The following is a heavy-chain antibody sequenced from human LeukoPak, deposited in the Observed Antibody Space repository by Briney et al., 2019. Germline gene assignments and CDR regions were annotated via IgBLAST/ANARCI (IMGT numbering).Heavy chain of an antibody. CDR3: ARDCIAAAGTIDY. Sequence: PGGSLRLSCAASGFTFSSYSMNWVRQAPGKGLEWVSSISSSSSYIYYADSVKGRFTISRDNVKNSLYLQMNSLRAEDTAVYYCARDCIAAAGTIDYWGQGTLVTVSS. J-gene: IGHJ4*02. CDR1: GFTFSSYS. CDR2: ISSSSSYI. D-gene: IGHD6-13*01. V-gene: IGHV3-21*01.